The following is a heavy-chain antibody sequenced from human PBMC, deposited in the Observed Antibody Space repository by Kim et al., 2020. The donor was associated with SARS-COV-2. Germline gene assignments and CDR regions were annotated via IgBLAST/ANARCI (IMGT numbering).Heavy chain of an antibody. D-gene: IGHD3-10*01. V-gene: IGHV3-21*01. Sequence: GGSLRLSCAASGFTFSSYSMNWVCQAPGKGLEWVSSISSSSSYIYYADSVKGRFTISRDNAKNSLYLQMNSLRAEDTAVYYCARVYGSDLLWFGEPRGEYFDYWGQGTLVTVSS. CDR3: ARVYGSDLLWFGEPRGEYFDY. J-gene: IGHJ4*02. CDR2: ISSSSSYI. CDR1: GFTFSSYS.